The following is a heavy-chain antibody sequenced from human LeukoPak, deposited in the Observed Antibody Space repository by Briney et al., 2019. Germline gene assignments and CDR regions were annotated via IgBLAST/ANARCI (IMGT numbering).Heavy chain of an antibody. J-gene: IGHJ4*02. CDR1: GVSISSSNSY. CDR3: ARQTGSGLFILP. Sequence: SETLSLTCTVSGVSISSSNSYWGWIRQPPGKGLEWIGSIYYSGNTYYNASLKSQVSISIDTSKNQFSLRLTSVTAADTAVYYCARQTGSGLFILPGGQGSLVTVSS. CDR2: IYYSGNT. V-gene: IGHV4-39*01. D-gene: IGHD3/OR15-3a*01.